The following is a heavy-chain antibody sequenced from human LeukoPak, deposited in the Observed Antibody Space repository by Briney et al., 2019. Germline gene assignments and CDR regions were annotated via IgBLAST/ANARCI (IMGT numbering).Heavy chain of an antibody. CDR1: GFAFGSEA. CDR3: AREVGSPAVRSAFDL. J-gene: IGHJ3*01. CDR2: ISPGGGTT. V-gene: IGHV3-23*01. D-gene: IGHD2-15*01. Sequence: GGSLRLSCAVSGFAFGSEAMSWVRQSPARGLEWVASISPGGGTTYYADYVKGRFTISRDNAKNSLYLQINSLRDEDTAVYYCAREVGSPAVRSAFDLWGQGTMVTVSS.